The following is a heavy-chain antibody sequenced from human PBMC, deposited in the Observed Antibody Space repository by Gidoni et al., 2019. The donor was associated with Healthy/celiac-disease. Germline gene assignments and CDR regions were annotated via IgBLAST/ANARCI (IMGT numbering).Heavy chain of an antibody. CDR2: IWYDGSNK. CDR1: GFPFSSYG. CDR3: ASMGSSGHHDY. Sequence: HVQLVESGGGVVQPGRSLRLSCPASGFPFSSYGMHGVRQATGQGLGGVAVIWYDGSNKYYADSVKGRFTISRDNSKNTLYLQMNSLRAEDTAVYYCASMGSSGHHDYWGQGTLVTVSS. D-gene: IGHD3-22*01. V-gene: IGHV3-33*01. J-gene: IGHJ4*02.